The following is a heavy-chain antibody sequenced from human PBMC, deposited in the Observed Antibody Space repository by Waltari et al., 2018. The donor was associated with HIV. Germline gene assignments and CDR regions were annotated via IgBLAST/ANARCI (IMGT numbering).Heavy chain of an antibody. V-gene: IGHV3-53*01. CDR3: ATVLVRTAWVITTAPFDY. CDR2: IYSTSPT. J-gene: IGHJ4*02. Sequence: EVQLVESGGGLIQPGGSLRLACAASGFAVINNYMSWVRPAPGKGLGWVSLIYSTSPTCYADSVKGRFTISRDNSKNTLYLQMNSLRADDTAVYFCATVLVRTAWVITTAPFDYWGQGTLVTVSS. CDR1: GFAVINNY. D-gene: IGHD3-22*01.